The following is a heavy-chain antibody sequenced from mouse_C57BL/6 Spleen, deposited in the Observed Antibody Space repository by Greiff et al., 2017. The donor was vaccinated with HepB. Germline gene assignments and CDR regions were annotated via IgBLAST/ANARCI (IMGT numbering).Heavy chain of an antibody. D-gene: IGHD1-1*01. Sequence: QLQESGPGLVKPSQSLSLTCSVTGYSITSGYYWNWIRQFPGNKLEWMGYISYDGSNNYNPSLKNRISITRDTSKNQFFLKLNSVTTEDTATYYCAVITTVNFDYWGQGTTLTVSS. CDR2: ISYDGSN. CDR1: GYSITSGYY. CDR3: AVITTVNFDY. V-gene: IGHV3-6*01. J-gene: IGHJ2*01.